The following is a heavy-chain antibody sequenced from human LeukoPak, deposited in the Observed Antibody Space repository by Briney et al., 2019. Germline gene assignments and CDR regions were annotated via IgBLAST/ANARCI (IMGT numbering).Heavy chain of an antibody. CDR2: IYPGESDT. D-gene: IGHD5-12*01. V-gene: IGHV5-51*01. Sequence: GESLKISCKGSGYSFTAYWIGWVRQMPGKGLEWMGIIYPGESDTRYSPSFQGQVTISVDKSITTAYLQWSSLKASDSAMYYCAIRLRVDSGSDPFDYRGQGTLVTVSS. J-gene: IGHJ4*02. CDR1: GYSFTAYW. CDR3: AIRLRVDSGSDPFDY.